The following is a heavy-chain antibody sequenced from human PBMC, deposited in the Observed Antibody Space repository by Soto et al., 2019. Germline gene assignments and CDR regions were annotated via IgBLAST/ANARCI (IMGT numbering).Heavy chain of an antibody. CDR2: ISYDGSNK. J-gene: IGHJ4*02. V-gene: IGHV3-30*18. CDR1: GFTFSSYG. D-gene: IGHD3-10*01. CDR3: AKDADGSGSYYFDY. Sequence: QVQLVESGGGVVQPGRSLRLSCAASGFTFSSYGMHLVRQAPGKGLEWVAVISYDGSNKYYADSVKGRFTISRDNSKNTLYLQMNSLRAKDTAVYYCAKDADGSGSYYFDYWGQGTLVTVSS.